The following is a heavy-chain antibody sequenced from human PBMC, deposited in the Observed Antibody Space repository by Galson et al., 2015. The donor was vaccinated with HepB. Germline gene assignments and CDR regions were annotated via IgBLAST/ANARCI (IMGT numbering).Heavy chain of an antibody. Sequence: SLRLSCAASGFNFISYNINWVRQASGQGLEWVSQISSSGSYKLYAASVKGRFTISRDNAKNALYLQMNSLRAEDTAVYYCAKILGYDNLTGYSAFDYWGQGTLVTVSS. V-gene: IGHV3-21*04. CDR3: AKILGYDNLTGYSAFDY. CDR2: ISSSGSYK. J-gene: IGHJ4*02. D-gene: IGHD3-9*01. CDR1: GFNFISYN.